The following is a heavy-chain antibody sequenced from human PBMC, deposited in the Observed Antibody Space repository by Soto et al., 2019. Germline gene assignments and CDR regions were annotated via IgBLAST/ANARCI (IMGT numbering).Heavy chain of an antibody. CDR2: INAGNGNT. CDR3: ARVRAAAPTPLDY. V-gene: IGHV1-3*01. Sequence: QVQLVQSGAEVKKPGASVKVSCKASGYTFTSYAMHWVRQAPGQRLEWMGWINAGNGNTKYSQKFQGRVTITRDTSASTAYMELSSLRSEDTAVYYCARVRAAAPTPLDYWGQGTLVTVSS. J-gene: IGHJ4*02. D-gene: IGHD6-13*01. CDR1: GYTFTSYA.